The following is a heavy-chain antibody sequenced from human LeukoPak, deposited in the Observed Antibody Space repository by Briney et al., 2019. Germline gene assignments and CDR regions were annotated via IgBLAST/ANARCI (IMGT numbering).Heavy chain of an antibody. CDR3: ARLSGLLWEPQPFDI. V-gene: IGHV4-38-2*02. J-gene: IGHJ3*02. D-gene: IGHD1-26*01. CDR1: GYSISSGYY. CDR2: IYHSGST. Sequence: SETLSLTCTVSGYSISSGYYWGWIRQPPGKGLEWIGSIYHSGSTYYNPSLKSRVTISVDTSKNQFSLKLSSVTAADTAVYYCARLSGLLWEPQPFDIWGQGTMVTVSS.